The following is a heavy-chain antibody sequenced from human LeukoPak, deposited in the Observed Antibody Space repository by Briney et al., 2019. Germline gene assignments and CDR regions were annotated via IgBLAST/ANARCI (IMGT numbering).Heavy chain of an antibody. D-gene: IGHD6-13*01. CDR1: GFTFSSYW. CDR2: IYSGGST. CDR3: ARGRGSWYVGHYYYMDV. J-gene: IGHJ6*03. V-gene: IGHV3-53*01. Sequence: PGGSLRLSCAASGFTFSSYWMSWVRQAPGKGLEWVSVIYSGGSTYYADSVKGRFTISRDNSKNTLYLQMNSLRAEDTAVYYCARGRGSWYVGHYYYMDVWGKGTTVTISS.